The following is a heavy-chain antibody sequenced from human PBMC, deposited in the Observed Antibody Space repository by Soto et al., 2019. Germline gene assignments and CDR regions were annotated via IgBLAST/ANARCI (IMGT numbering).Heavy chain of an antibody. D-gene: IGHD3-3*01. CDR1: GGSISSGGYS. V-gene: IGHV4-30-2*01. CDR2: IYHSGST. CDR3: ARGPPFGR. Sequence: SETLSLTCAVSGGSISSGGYSWSWIRQPPGKGLEWIGYIYHSGSTYYNPSLKSRVTISVDRSKNQFSLKLSSMTAADTAVYYCARGPPFGRWRQGTLVTVSS. J-gene: IGHJ4*02.